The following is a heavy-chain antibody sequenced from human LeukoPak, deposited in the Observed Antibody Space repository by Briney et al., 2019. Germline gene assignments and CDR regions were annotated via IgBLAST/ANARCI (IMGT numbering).Heavy chain of an antibody. V-gene: IGHV3-7*01. D-gene: IGHD3/OR15-3a*01. CDR2: IKQDGSDK. J-gene: IGHJ4*02. CDR1: GFTFSNNW. CDR3: ARGRSLWMDFRTRKFDY. Sequence: GGSLRLSCAASGFTFSNNWMSWVRQAPGKGLEWVANIKQDGSDKYYVDSVKGRFTISRDNAKNSLYLQMNSLRAEDTAVYYCARGRSLWMDFRTRKFDYWGQGTLVTVSS.